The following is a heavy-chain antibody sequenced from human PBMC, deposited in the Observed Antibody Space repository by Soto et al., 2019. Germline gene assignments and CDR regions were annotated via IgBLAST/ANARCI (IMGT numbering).Heavy chain of an antibody. CDR1: GFTFSSYG. D-gene: IGHD3-3*01. V-gene: IGHV3-30*18. Sequence: QVQLVESGGGVVQPGRSLRLSCAASGFTFSSYGMHWVRQAPGKGLEWVAVISYDGSNKYYADSVKGRFTISRDNSKNSLYLQLNSLSAEDTAVYYCAKDPRTYYDFWSGQTFDYWGQGTLVTVSS. CDR3: AKDPRTYYDFWSGQTFDY. J-gene: IGHJ4*02. CDR2: ISYDGSNK.